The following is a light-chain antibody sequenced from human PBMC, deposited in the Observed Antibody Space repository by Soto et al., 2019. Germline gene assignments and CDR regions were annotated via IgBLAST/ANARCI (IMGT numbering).Light chain of an antibody. CDR1: QSVSSY. Sequence: DIVSTKSLATLSLSPGERDTLSCRASQSVSSYLAWYQQKPGQAPRLLIYDASNRATGIPARFSGSESGTDFTLTISSLEPEDFAVYYCQQRSNWPRTFGQGTKVDIK. V-gene: IGKV3-11*01. CDR3: QQRSNWPRT. J-gene: IGKJ1*01. CDR2: DAS.